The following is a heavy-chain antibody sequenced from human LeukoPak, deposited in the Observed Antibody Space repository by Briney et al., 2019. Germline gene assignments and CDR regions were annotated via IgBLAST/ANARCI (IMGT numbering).Heavy chain of an antibody. CDR3: ASIGLPQGGHNYYYYYGMDV. V-gene: IGHV1-2*02. D-gene: IGHD3-16*01. Sequence: ASVKVSCKASGYTFTGYYMHWVRQAPGQGLEWMGWINPNSGGTNYAQKFQGRVTMTRDTSISTAYMELSRLRSDDTAVYYCASIGLPQGGHNYYYYYGMDVWGQGTTVTVPS. CDR2: INPNSGGT. CDR1: GYTFTGYY. J-gene: IGHJ6*02.